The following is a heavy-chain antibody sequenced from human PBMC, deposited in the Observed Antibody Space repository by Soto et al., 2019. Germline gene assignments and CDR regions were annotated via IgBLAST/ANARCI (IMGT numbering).Heavy chain of an antibody. J-gene: IGHJ5*02. D-gene: IGHD6-13*01. CDR3: ARELIAAAVWFDP. Sequence: SETLSLTCTVSGGSISSYYWSWIRQPPGKGLEWIGYIYYSGSTNYNPSLKSRVTISVDTSKNQFSLKLSSVTAADTAVYYCARELIAAAVWFDPWGQGTLVTVSS. V-gene: IGHV4-59*01. CDR1: GGSISSYY. CDR2: IYYSGST.